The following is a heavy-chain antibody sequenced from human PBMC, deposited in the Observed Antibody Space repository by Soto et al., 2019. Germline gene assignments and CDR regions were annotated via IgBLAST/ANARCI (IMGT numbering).Heavy chain of an antibody. CDR1: GFTFRNYD. CDR3: AKRLEGTSGYYSEDY. Sequence: GGSLRLSCAASGFTFRNYDMSWVRQAPGKGLEWVSAISSRGGGPYYTESVRGRSTISRDNSKNTLYLQMNSLRVEDTAVYYCAKRLEGTSGYYSEDYWGQGTLVTVSS. D-gene: IGHD3-9*01. CDR2: ISSRGGGP. V-gene: IGHV3-23*01. J-gene: IGHJ4*02.